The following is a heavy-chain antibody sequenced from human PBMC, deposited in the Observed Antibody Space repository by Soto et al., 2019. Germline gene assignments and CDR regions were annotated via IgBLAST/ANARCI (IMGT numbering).Heavy chain of an antibody. CDR1: GGSISSYY. V-gene: IGHV4-59*01. Sequence: QVQLQESGPGLVKPSETLSLTCTVSGGSISSYYWSWIRQPPGKGLEWIGYIYYSGSTNYNPSLQSRVTISVDTSKNQFSLKLSSVTAADTAVYYCGGDRDCSSTSCYKGAGWFDPWGQGTLVTVSS. CDR3: GGDRDCSSTSCYKGAGWFDP. D-gene: IGHD2-2*02. J-gene: IGHJ5*02. CDR2: IYYSGST.